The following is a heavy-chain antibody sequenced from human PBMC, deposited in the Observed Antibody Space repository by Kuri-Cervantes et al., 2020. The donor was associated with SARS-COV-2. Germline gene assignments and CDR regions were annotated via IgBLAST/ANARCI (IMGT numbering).Heavy chain of an antibody. CDR2: ISSNGGST. D-gene: IGHD3-3*01. CDR1: GFTFSSYA. J-gene: IGHJ6*02. CDR3: AKAAAVGGGMALSFLGLDV. V-gene: IGHV3-64*01. Sequence: GGSLRLSCAASGFTFSSYAMHWVRQAPGKGLEYVSAISSNGGSTYYANSVKGRFTISRDNSKNTLYLQMDSLRVEDAAIYYCAKAAAVGGGMALSFLGLDVWGQGTTVTVSS.